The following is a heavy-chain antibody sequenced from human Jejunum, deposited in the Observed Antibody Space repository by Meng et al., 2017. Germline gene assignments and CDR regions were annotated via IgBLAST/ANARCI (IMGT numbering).Heavy chain of an antibody. Sequence: EVQLVESGGGLVKPGWSLRLSCAASGFTFSDYTMTWVRQAPGKGLEWVSYISTSSNYIYYADSLKGRSAVSRDNAENSLYLQIDALRAEDSAVYYCVRNSGWFDVWGQGALVTVSS. CDR2: ISTSSNYI. J-gene: IGHJ5*02. D-gene: IGHD6-19*01. V-gene: IGHV3-21*02. CDR3: VRNSGWFDV. CDR1: GFTFSDYT.